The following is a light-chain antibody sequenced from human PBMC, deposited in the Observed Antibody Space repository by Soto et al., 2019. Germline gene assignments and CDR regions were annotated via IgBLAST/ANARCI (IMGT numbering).Light chain of an antibody. CDR2: AAS. J-gene: IGKJ5*01. Sequence: IQMTQAPSSLSASVGDRVTITFRASQSISSYLNWYQQKPGKAPKLLIYAASSLQSGVPLRFSGSGSGTDFTLTISSLQPEDFATYYCQQSYSMPFPFGQGTRLDIK. CDR1: QSISSY. V-gene: IGKV1-39*01. CDR3: QQSYSMPFP.